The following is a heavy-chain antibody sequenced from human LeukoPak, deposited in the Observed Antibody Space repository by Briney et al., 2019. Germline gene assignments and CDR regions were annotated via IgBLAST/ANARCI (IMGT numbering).Heavy chain of an antibody. D-gene: IGHD5-12*01. CDR2: INPNSGGT. CDR3: ASEVATTQGYYYYMDV. J-gene: IGHJ6*03. V-gene: IGHV1-2*02. CDR1: GYTFTGYY. Sequence: ASVKVSCKASGYTFTGYYMHWVRQAPGQGLEWMGWINPNSGGTNYAQKFQSRVTMTRDTSISTAYMELSRLRSDDTAVYYCASEVATTQGYYYYMDVWGKGTTVTVSS.